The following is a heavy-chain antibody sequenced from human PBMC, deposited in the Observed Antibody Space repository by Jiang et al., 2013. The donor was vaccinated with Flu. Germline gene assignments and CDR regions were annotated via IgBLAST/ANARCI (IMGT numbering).Heavy chain of an antibody. CDR2: IYYSGST. CDR3: ARHGLAVAGNYYYYGTDV. D-gene: IGHD6-19*01. Sequence: LLKPSETLSLTCTVSGGSISSSSYYWGWIRQPPGKGLEWIGSIYYSGSTYYNPSLKSRVTISVDTSKNQFSLKLSSVTAADTAVYYCARHGLAVAGNYYYYGTDVWGQGTTVTVSS. J-gene: IGHJ6*02. CDR1: GGSISSSSYY. V-gene: IGHV4-39*01.